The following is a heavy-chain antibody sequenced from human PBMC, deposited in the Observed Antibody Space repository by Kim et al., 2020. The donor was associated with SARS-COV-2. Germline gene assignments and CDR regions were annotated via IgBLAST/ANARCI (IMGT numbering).Heavy chain of an antibody. Sequence: ASVKVSCKASGYTFTSYAMNWVRQAPGQGLEWMGWINTNTGNPTYAQGFTGRFVFSLDTSVSTAYLQISSLKAEDTAVYYCARDQGDPIRLYSSSWYRGPHTDYWGQGTLVTVSS. D-gene: IGHD6-13*01. CDR2: INTNTGNP. CDR3: ARDQGDPIRLYSSSWYRGPHTDY. V-gene: IGHV7-4-1*02. CDR1: GYTFTSYA. J-gene: IGHJ4*02.